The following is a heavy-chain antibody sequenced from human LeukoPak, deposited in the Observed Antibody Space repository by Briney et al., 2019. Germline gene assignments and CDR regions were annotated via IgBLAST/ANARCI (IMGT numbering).Heavy chain of an antibody. V-gene: IGHV4-59*12. CDR3: ARVYGDYGEDYFDY. Sequence: SETLSLTCTVSGGSISSYYWSWIRQPPGKGLEWIGYIYYSGSTYYNPSLKSRVTISVDTSKNQFSLKLSSVTAADTAVYYCARVYGDYGEDYFDYWGQGTLVTVSS. J-gene: IGHJ4*02. CDR2: IYYSGST. CDR1: GGSISSYY. D-gene: IGHD4-17*01.